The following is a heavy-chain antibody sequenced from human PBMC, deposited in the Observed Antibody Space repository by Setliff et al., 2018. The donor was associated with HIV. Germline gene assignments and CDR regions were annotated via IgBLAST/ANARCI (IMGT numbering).Heavy chain of an antibody. J-gene: IGHJ5*02. D-gene: IGHD2-2*01. Sequence: PGGSLRLSCAASGFTFDDYAMHWVRQAPGRGQEWVSGISWNGFSIDYADSVKGRFTISRDNAANSLSLQMNSLRAEDTAVYYCARVVGGYCSSTSCYGGWFDPWGQGTLVTVSS. CDR3: ARVVGGYCSSTSCYGGWFDP. CDR1: GFTFDDYA. CDR2: ISWNGFSI. V-gene: IGHV3-9*01.